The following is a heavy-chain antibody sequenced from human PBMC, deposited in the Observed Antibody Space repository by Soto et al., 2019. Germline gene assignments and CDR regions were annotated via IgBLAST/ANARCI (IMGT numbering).Heavy chain of an antibody. CDR1: GFTFSSYG. CDR2: ISYDGSNK. D-gene: IGHD3-10*01. Sequence: QVQLVESGGGVVQPGRSLRLSCAASGFTFSSYGMHWVRQAPGKGLEWVAVISYDGSNKYYADSVKGRFTISRDNSKNTLYLQMNSLRAEDTAVYYCAKDLPQWFGEDPHAFDIWGQGTMVTVSS. V-gene: IGHV3-30*18. CDR3: AKDLPQWFGEDPHAFDI. J-gene: IGHJ3*02.